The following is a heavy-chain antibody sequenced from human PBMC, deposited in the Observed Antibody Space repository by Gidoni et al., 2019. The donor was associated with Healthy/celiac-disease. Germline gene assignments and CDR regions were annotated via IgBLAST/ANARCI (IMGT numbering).Heavy chain of an antibody. D-gene: IGHD6-19*01. CDR2: IYSGGST. J-gene: IGHJ4*02. CDR3: ATRIAVAGNYFDY. Sequence: EVQLVESGGGLIQPGGSLRLSCAASGFTVSSNYMSWVRQAPGKGLEWVSVIYSGGSTYYADSVKGRFTISRDNSKNTLYLQMNSLRAEDTAVYYCATRIAVAGNYFDYWGQGTLVTVSS. CDR1: GFTVSSNY. V-gene: IGHV3-53*01.